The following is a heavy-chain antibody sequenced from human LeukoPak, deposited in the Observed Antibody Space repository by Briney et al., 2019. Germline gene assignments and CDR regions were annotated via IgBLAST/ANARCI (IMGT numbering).Heavy chain of an antibody. CDR3: ARDFPRLERPEKKKFDP. J-gene: IGHJ5*02. V-gene: IGHV1-2*02. D-gene: IGHD1-1*01. CDR1: GYTFTGYD. CDR2: INPNSGGT. Sequence: GASVKVSCKASGYTFTGYDMHRVRQAPGQGLEWMGWINPNSGGTNYAQKFQGRVTMTRDTSISTAYMELSRLRSDDTAVYYCARDFPRLERPEKKKFDPWGQGTLVTVSS.